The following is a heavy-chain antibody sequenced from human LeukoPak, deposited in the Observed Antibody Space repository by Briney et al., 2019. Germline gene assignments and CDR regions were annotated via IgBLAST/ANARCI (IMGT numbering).Heavy chain of an antibody. J-gene: IGHJ4*02. CDR2: IYYSGTT. V-gene: IGHV4-30-4*07. CDR3: ARGPPLLRYFDWSMGYFDY. D-gene: IGHD3-9*01. CDR1: GGSISSSTYS. Sequence: PSETLSLTCAVSGGSISSSTYSWSWIRQPPGKGLEWIGYIYYSGTTYYNPSLKSRVTISVDTSKNQFSLKLSSVTAADTAVYYCARGPPLLRYFDWSMGYFDYWGQGTLVTVSS.